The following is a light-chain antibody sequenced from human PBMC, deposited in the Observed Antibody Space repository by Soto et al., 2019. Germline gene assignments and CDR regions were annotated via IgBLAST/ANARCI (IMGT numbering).Light chain of an antibody. J-gene: IGLJ1*01. Sequence: QSVLTQPASVSGSPGQSISISCIGTSSDVGAFNYVSWYQQHPGKAPKLMIYDVSNRPSGVSNRFSGSKSGNTASLTISGLQAEDEADYYCSSYTSRSSSTYVFGTGTKVTVL. CDR2: DVS. CDR3: SSYTSRSSSTYV. CDR1: SSDVGAFNY. V-gene: IGLV2-14*01.